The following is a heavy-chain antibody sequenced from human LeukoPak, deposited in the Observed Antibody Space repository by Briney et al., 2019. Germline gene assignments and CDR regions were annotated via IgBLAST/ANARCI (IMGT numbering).Heavy chain of an antibody. V-gene: IGHV3-23*01. CDR3: AKVLSLWFGESPTFDY. Sequence: GGSLRLSCTASGFTFSIHGMHWVRQAPGKGLEWVSAISGSGGSTYYADSVKGRFTISRDNSKNTLYLQMNSLRAEDTAVYYRAKVLSLWFGESPTFDYWGQGTLVTVSS. CDR2: ISGSGGST. D-gene: IGHD3-10*01. CDR1: GFTFSIHG. J-gene: IGHJ4*02.